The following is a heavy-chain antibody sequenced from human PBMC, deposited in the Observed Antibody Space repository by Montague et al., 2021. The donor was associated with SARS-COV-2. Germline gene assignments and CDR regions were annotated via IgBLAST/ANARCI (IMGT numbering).Heavy chain of an antibody. Sequence: SETLSLTCTVSGGSISSFYWSWFRQSPGKGLEWIGYISDSGSTNYNPSLTSRVTMSVDTSKNQFSLKVNSVTAADTAVCYCARHYSVTRPAVYWGQGTLVTVSS. D-gene: IGHD4-11*01. CDR1: GGSISSFY. J-gene: IGHJ1*01. V-gene: IGHV4-59*08. CDR2: ISDSGST. CDR3: ARHYSVTRPAVY.